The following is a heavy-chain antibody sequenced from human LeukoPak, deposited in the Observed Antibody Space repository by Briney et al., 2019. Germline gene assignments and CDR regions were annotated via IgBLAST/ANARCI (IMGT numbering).Heavy chain of an antibody. CDR3: ARGSSSSWYYYYGMDV. CDR2: IYHSGST. J-gene: IGHJ6*02. CDR1: GYSISSGYY. D-gene: IGHD6-13*01. Sequence: PSQTLSLTCTVSGYSISSGYYWGWIRQPPGKGLEWIGSIYHSGSTYYNPSLKSRVTISVDTSKNQFSLKLSSVTAADTAVYYCARGSSSSWYYYYGMDVWGQGTTVTVSS. V-gene: IGHV4-38-2*02.